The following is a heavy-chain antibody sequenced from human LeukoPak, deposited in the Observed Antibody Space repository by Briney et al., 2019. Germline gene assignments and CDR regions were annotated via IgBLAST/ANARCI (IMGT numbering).Heavy chain of an antibody. CDR3: ARARDWAGYSYGFYY. CDR2: IIPIFGTA. J-gene: IGHJ4*02. Sequence: SVKVSCKASGGTFSSYAISWVRQAPGQGLEWMGGIIPIFGTANYVQKFQGRVTITADESTSTAYMELSSLRSEDTAVYYCARARDWAGYSYGFYYWGQGTLVTVSS. D-gene: IGHD5-18*01. V-gene: IGHV1-69*01. CDR1: GGTFSSYA.